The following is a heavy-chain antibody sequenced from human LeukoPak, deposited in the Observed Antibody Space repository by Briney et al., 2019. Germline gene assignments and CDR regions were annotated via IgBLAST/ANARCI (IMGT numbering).Heavy chain of an antibody. CDR1: GFTVSNNY. CDR3: AKEGNSAFFDY. Sequence: GGSLRLSCAASGFTVSNNYMSWVRQAPGKKLEWVSDIYSDGTTFYADSVKGRFTISRDNAKNSLYLQMNSLRAEDTAVYYCAKEGNSAFFDYWGQGTLVTVSS. J-gene: IGHJ4*02. D-gene: IGHD4-23*01. V-gene: IGHV3-53*01. CDR2: IYSDGTT.